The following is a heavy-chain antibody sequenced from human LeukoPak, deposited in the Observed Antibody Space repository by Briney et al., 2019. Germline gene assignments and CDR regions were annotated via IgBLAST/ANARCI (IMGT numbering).Heavy chain of an antibody. CDR3: ARDPGRYCSSTSCYTVDY. CDR2: ISAYNSNT. Sequence: ASVKVSCKASGYTFTSYGISWVRQAPGQGLEWMGWISAYNSNTNYAQKLQGRVTMTTDTSTSTAYMELRSLRSDDTAVYYCARDPGRYCSSTSCYTVDYWGQGTLVTVSS. D-gene: IGHD2-2*02. CDR1: GYTFTSYG. J-gene: IGHJ4*02. V-gene: IGHV1-18*01.